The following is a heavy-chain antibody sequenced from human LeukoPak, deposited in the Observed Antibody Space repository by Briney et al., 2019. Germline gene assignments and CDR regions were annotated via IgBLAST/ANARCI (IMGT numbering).Heavy chain of an antibody. CDR2: ISSRSSTI. CDR3: ARVRWELLSILDY. D-gene: IGHD1-26*01. Sequence: GGSLRLSCAASGFTFSTYSMNWVRQAPGKGLEWVSYISSRSSTIYYADSVRGRFTISRDNAKNSLYLQMNSLRAEDTAVYYCARVRWELLSILDYWGQGTLVTVSS. J-gene: IGHJ4*02. V-gene: IGHV3-48*01. CDR1: GFTFSTYS.